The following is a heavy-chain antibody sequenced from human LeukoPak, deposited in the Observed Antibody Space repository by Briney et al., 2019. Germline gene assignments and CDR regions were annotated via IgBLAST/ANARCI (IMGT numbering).Heavy chain of an antibody. Sequence: PGGSLRLSCAASGFTFSSYGMHWVRQAPGKGLEWVAFIRYDGTNKYYADSVKGLFTISRDNSKNTLYLQMNSLRAEDTAVYYCAKDRESNIVLVPAAVDYWGQGTLVTVSS. CDR1: GFTFSSYG. V-gene: IGHV3-30*02. CDR3: AKDRESNIVLVPAAVDY. D-gene: IGHD2-2*01. CDR2: IRYDGTNK. J-gene: IGHJ4*02.